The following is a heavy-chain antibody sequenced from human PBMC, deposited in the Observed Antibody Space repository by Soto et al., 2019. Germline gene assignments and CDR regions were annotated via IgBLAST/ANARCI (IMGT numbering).Heavy chain of an antibody. Sequence: ASVKVSCKSSGDTFNFYTINCVRQAPGLGLEWMGRFNPILSFSNSALKFQGRVTLTADKSTSTAYMVLSSLRSEDTAIYYCATSFGSGSRAFDYWGQGALVTVSS. J-gene: IGHJ4*02. CDR3: ATSFGSGSRAFDY. D-gene: IGHD3-10*01. CDR2: FNPILSFS. CDR1: GDTFNFYT. V-gene: IGHV1-69*02.